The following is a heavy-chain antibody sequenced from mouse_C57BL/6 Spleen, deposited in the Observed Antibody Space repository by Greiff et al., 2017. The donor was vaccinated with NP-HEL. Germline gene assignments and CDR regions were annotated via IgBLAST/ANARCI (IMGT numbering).Heavy chain of an antibody. Sequence: EVQVVESGGGLVKPGGSLKLSCAASGMHWVRQAPEKGLEWVAYISSGSSTIYYADTVKGRFTISRDNAKNTLFLQMTSLRSEDTAMYYCARRYDYDVSYFDYWGQGTTLTVSS. D-gene: IGHD2-4*01. V-gene: IGHV5-17*01. CDR2: ISSGSSTI. CDR3: ARRYDYDVSYFDY. CDR1: G. J-gene: IGHJ2*01.